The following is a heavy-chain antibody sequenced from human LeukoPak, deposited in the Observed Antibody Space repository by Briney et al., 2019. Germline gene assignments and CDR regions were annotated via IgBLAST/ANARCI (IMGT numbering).Heavy chain of an antibody. CDR3: ARDGSGSGSYLSWFDP. CDR1: GYTFTSYD. Sequence: ASVKVSCKASGYTFTSYDINWVRQATGQGLEWMGWMNPNSGNTGYAQKFQGRVTMTRNTSITTAYMELSSLRSEDTAVYYCARDGSGSGSYLSWFDPWGQGTLVTVSS. J-gene: IGHJ5*02. CDR2: MNPNSGNT. D-gene: IGHD3-10*01. V-gene: IGHV1-8*01.